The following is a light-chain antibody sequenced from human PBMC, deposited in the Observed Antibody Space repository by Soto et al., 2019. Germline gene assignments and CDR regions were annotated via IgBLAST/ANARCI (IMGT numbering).Light chain of an antibody. CDR2: SNN. CDR1: SSNIGSNT. CDR3: VAWDDSLNGPV. V-gene: IGLV1-44*01. J-gene: IGLJ2*01. Sequence: QSVLTQPPSASGTPGQRVTISCSGGSSNIGSNTVNWYQHLPGTAPKLLIYSNNQRPSGVPDRFSGSMSGTSASLAISGLQSEDEADYYCVAWDDSLNGPVFGGGTKVTVL.